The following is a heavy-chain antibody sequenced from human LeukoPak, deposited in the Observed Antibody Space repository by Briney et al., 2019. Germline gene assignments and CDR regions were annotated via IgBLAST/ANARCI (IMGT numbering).Heavy chain of an antibody. J-gene: IGHJ4*02. V-gene: IGHV3-23*01. CDR3: AKMVRLFFYS. D-gene: IGHD2-8*01. Sequence: GGSLRLSCAASGFTFSSYGMSWVRQAPGKGLEWVSTITGNSGSTYYADSVKGWFTISRDNSKNTLCLQMNSLRAEDTAVYYCAKMVRLFFYSWGQGTLVTVSS. CDR2: ITGNSGST. CDR1: GFTFSSYG.